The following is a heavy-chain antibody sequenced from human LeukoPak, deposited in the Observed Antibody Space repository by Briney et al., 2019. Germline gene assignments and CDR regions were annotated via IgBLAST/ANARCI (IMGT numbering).Heavy chain of an antibody. CDR2: ISYDGGNK. CDR1: GFTFSSYA. J-gene: IGHJ4*02. V-gene: IGHV3-30-3*01. CDR3: ARDDCSSTSCSYYFDY. Sequence: GRSLRLSCAASGFTFSSYAMHWVRQAPGKGLEWVAVISYDGGNKYYADSVKGRFTISRDNSKNTLYLQMNSLRAEDTAVYYCARDDCSSTSCSYYFDYWGQGTLVTVSS. D-gene: IGHD2-2*01.